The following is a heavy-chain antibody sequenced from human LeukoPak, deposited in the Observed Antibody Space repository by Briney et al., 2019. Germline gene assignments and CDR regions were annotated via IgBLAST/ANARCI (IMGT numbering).Heavy chain of an antibody. V-gene: IGHV4-31*03. J-gene: IGHJ6*03. D-gene: IGHD1-14*01. Sequence: SETLSLTCTVSGGSISSGGYYWSWLRQHPGKGREWIGYIYYSGSTYYNPSLKSRVTISVDTSKNQFSLKLSSVTAADTAVYYCARAALTDYYYYYMDVWGKGTTVTVSS. CDR1: GGSISSGGYY. CDR2: IYYSGST. CDR3: ARAALTDYYYYYMDV.